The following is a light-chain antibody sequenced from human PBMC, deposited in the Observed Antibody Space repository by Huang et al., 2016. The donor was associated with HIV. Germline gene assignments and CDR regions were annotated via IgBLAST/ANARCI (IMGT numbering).Light chain of an antibody. Sequence: DIVMTQSPDSLAVSLGERATINCKSSQSILYNSNNKNYLAWYQQKQGQPPKLLIYWASTRESGVPDRFSGSGSGTDYTLTISRLQAEDVAVYYCHQYYNTPPTFGGGTKVEIK. J-gene: IGKJ4*01. CDR1: QSILYNSNNKNY. CDR2: WAS. CDR3: HQYYNTPPT. V-gene: IGKV4-1*01.